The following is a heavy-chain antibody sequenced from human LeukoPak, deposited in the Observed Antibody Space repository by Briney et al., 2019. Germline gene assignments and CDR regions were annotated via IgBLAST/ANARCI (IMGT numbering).Heavy chain of an antibody. CDR3: ARELDYGMDV. J-gene: IGHJ6*02. D-gene: IGHD1-26*01. Sequence: PSETLSLTCTVSGGSISSYYWSWIRQPPGKGLEWIGYIYYSGSTNYNPSLKSRATISVDTSKNQFSLKLGSVTAADTAVYYCARELDYGMDVWGQGTTVTVSS. CDR1: GGSISSYY. V-gene: IGHV4-59*08. CDR2: IYYSGST.